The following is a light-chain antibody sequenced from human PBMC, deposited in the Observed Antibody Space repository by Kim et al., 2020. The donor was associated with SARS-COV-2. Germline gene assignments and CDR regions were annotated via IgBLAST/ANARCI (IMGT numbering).Light chain of an antibody. CDR2: LNSDGSH. CDR3: QTWGAGIWV. V-gene: IGLV4-69*01. J-gene: IGLJ3*02. CDR1: SGHSTYA. Sequence: ASVKLTFTLSSGHSTYASAWHQHQPERAPRFLMKLNSDGSHYKGDGIPDRFSCSSSGAERYLTISSLQSDDEADYYCQTWGAGIWVFGGGTQLTVL.